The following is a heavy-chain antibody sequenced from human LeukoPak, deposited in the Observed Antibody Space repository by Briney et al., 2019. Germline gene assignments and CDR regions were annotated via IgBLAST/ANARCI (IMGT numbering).Heavy chain of an antibody. J-gene: IGHJ4*02. CDR2: ISDSGGST. CDR1: GFTFSTYA. D-gene: IGHD2-21*02. Sequence: QPGGSLRLSCAASGFTFSTYAMSWVRQAPGKGLEWVSGISDSGGSTYYADSVKGRFTISRDNSKNTLYLQMNSLRAEDTALYYCAKAALSAYCGGDCFLSYYWGQGTLVTVSS. CDR3: AKAALSAYCGGDCFLSYY. V-gene: IGHV3-23*01.